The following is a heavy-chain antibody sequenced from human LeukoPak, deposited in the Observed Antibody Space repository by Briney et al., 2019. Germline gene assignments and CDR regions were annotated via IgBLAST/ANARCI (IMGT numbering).Heavy chain of an antibody. Sequence: GASVKVSCKASGYTFTGYYMHWVRQAPGQGLEWMGWINPNSGGTNYAQKFQGRVTMTRDTSISTAYMELSRLRSVDTAVYYCAREPIDYYYYYGMDVWGQGTTVTVSS. V-gene: IGHV1-2*02. CDR2: INPNSGGT. CDR1: GYTFTGYY. CDR3: AREPIDYYYYYGMDV. J-gene: IGHJ6*02.